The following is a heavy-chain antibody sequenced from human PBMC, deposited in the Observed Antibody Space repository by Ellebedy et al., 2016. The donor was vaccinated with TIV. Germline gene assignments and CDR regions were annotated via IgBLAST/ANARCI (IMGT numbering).Heavy chain of an antibody. CDR1: GYSISSGYY. CDR2: INHSGST. D-gene: IGHD1-1*01. Sequence: SETLSLXCTVSGYSISSGYYWGWIRQPPGKGLEWIGEINHSGSTNYNPSLKSRVTISVDTSKNQFSLKLSSVTAADTAVYYCARGRNDVESVWFNPWGQGTLVTASS. V-gene: IGHV4-38-2*02. CDR3: ARGRNDVESVWFNP. J-gene: IGHJ5*02.